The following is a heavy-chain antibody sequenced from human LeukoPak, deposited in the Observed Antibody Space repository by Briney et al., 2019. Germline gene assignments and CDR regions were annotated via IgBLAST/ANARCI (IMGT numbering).Heavy chain of an antibody. CDR3: ARTRLLWFGELSRWYFPY. CDR2: INHSGST. J-gene: IGHJ4*02. Sequence: SETLSLTCAVYGGSFSGYYWSWIRQPPGKGLEWIGEINHSGSTNYNPSLKSRVTISVDTSKNQFSLKLSSVTAADTAVYYCARTRLLWFGELSRWYFPYWGQATLVTVSS. D-gene: IGHD3-10*01. V-gene: IGHV4-34*01. CDR1: GGSFSGYY.